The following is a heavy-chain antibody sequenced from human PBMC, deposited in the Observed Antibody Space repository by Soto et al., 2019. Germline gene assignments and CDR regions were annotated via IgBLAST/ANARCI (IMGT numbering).Heavy chain of an antibody. CDR1: GFTFSNAW. D-gene: IGHD2-8*01. V-gene: IGHV3-15*01. J-gene: IGHJ6*03. Sequence: GGSLRLSCAASGFTFSNAWMSWVRQAPGKGLEWVGRIKSKTDGGTTDYAAPGKGRFTISRDDSKNTLYLQMNSLKTEDTAVYYCTTDPPAQRDCTNGVCQYYYYYYMDVWGKGTTVTVSS. CDR2: IKSKTDGGTT. CDR3: TTDPPAQRDCTNGVCQYYYYYYMDV.